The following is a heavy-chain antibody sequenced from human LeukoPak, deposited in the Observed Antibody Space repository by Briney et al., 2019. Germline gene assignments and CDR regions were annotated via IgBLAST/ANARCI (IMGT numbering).Heavy chain of an antibody. CDR1: GGSISSSNW. CDR2: IYHSGST. V-gene: IGHV4-4*02. CDR3: ARGSYYYGSGSWEYYFDY. D-gene: IGHD3-10*01. J-gene: IGHJ4*02. Sequence: SGTLSLTCAVSGGSISSSNWWSWVRQPPGKGLEWIGEIYHSGSTNYNPSLKSRVTISVDKSKNQFSLKLSSVTAADTAVYYCARGSYYYGSGSWEYYFDYWGQGTLVTVSS.